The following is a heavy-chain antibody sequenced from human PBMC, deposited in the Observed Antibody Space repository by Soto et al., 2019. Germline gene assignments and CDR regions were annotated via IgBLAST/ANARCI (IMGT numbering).Heavy chain of an antibody. CDR1: DGTISSTNYY. Sequence: PSETLSLTSTVSDGTISSTNYYWGWIRQPPGKGLEWIGNVYYNGFTYYNPSLKSRVTISVDTSKNHFSLKLTSVTAADTAVYYCARQDDFWSGSNWFDPWGQGTLVTVSS. CDR2: VYYNGFT. J-gene: IGHJ5*02. D-gene: IGHD3-3*01. CDR3: ARQDDFWSGSNWFDP. V-gene: IGHV4-39*01.